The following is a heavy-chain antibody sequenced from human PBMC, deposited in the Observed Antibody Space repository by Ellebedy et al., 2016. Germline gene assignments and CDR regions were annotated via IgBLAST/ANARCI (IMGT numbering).Heavy chain of an antibody. V-gene: IGHV3-48*02. Sequence: GGSLRLSCVGSGFTFNSFSMNWVRQAPGKGLEWVSYISYTSNTISYADSVKGRFTIYRDNAKHTLYLQMNSLRDEDTAVYYCAREIRNCDGDCLGYWGQGTLVTVSS. CDR3: AREIRNCDGDCLGY. CDR1: GFTFNSFS. CDR2: ISYTSNTI. J-gene: IGHJ4*02. D-gene: IGHD2-21*01.